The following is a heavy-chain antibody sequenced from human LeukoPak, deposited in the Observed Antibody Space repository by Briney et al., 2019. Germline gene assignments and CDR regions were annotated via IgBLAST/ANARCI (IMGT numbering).Heavy chain of an antibody. CDR2: INPNNGGT. CDR1: GYTFTSYG. J-gene: IGHJ4*02. Sequence: ASVRVSCKASGYTFTSYGISWVRQAPGQGLEWMGWINPNNGGTNYAQKFQGRVTMTRDTSINTAYMEMSRLRSDDTAVYYCARHGYPDYWGQGTLVTVSS. D-gene: IGHD5-24*01. CDR3: ARHGYPDY. V-gene: IGHV1-2*02.